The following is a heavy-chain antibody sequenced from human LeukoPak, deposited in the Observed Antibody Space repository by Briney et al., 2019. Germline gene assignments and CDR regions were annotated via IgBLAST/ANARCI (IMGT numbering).Heavy chain of an antibody. D-gene: IGHD4-17*01. CDR1: GFTVSSNY. Sequence: GGSLRLSCAASGFTVSSNYMSWVRQAPGKGLEWVSVIYSGGSTYYADSVKGRCTISRDNSKNTLYLQMNSLRAEDTAVYYCARDRGDYAFDYWGQGTLVTVSS. V-gene: IGHV3-66*01. CDR3: ARDRGDYAFDY. CDR2: IYSGGST. J-gene: IGHJ4*02.